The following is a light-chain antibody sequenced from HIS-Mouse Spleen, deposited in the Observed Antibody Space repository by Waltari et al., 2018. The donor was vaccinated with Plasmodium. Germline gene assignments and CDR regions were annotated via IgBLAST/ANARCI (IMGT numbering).Light chain of an antibody. J-gene: IGKJ2*01. CDR3: QQYYSTPYT. V-gene: IGKV4-1*01. CDR1: QSVLYSSNNKNY. CDR2: WAS. Sequence: DIVMTQSPDSLAVSLGARATINCKSSQSVLYSSNNKNYLAWYQPKPGQPPKLLIYWASTRESGVPDRFSGSGSGTDFTLTISSLQAEDVAVYYCQQYYSTPYTFGQGTKLEIK.